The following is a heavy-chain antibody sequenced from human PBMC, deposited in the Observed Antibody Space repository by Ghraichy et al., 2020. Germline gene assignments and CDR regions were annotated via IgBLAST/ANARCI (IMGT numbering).Heavy chain of an antibody. Sequence: GGSLRLSCAASGFTFSSYAMSWVRQAPGKGLEWVSAISASGGSTHYADSVKGRFTISRDTSKNTLYLQMNSLRAEDTAVYYCAKDEVYDSSGYYYGYFQNWGQGTLVTVSS. CDR3: AKDEVYDSSGYYYGYFQN. V-gene: IGHV3-23*01. CDR2: ISASGGST. CDR1: GFTFSSYA. D-gene: IGHD3-22*01. J-gene: IGHJ1*01.